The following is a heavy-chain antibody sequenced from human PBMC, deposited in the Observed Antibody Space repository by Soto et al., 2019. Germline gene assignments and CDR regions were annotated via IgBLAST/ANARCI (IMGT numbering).Heavy chain of an antibody. J-gene: IGHJ5*02. CDR3: ARVRLEQHCFDP. Sequence: QVQLQQWGAGLLKPSETLSLTCAVYGGSFSGYYWSWIRQPPGKGLEGIGEINHSGSTNYNPSLQSRVTKAVETSKNQVSLKLSSVTAADSALYYCARVRLEQHCFDPWGQGTLVTVSS. V-gene: IGHV4-34*01. CDR1: GGSFSGYY. CDR2: INHSGST. D-gene: IGHD1-1*01.